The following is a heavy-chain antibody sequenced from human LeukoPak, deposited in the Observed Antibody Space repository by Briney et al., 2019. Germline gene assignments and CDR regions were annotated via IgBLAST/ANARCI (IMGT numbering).Heavy chain of an antibody. CDR1: GYTFTNYG. J-gene: IGHJ5*02. CDR3: ARFEWSGSVNWFDP. D-gene: IGHD3-3*01. Sequence: ASVKVSCKASGYTFTNYGISWVRQAPGQGLEWMGWISAYNGNTNYAQKLQGRVTMTTDTSTSTAYMELRSLRSDDTAVYYCARFEWSGSVNWFDPWGQGTLVTVSS. V-gene: IGHV1-18*01. CDR2: ISAYNGNT.